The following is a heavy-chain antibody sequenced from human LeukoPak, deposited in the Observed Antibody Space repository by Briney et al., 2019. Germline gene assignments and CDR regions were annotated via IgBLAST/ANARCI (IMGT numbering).Heavy chain of an antibody. Sequence: GGSLRLSCAASGFTFSSYGMHWVRQAPGKGLEWVAVIWYDGSNKYYADSVKGRFTISRDNSKNTLYLQMNSLRAEDTAVYYCARDAAHHKMRWNYYYGMDVWGQGTTVTVSS. CDR1: GFTFSSYG. CDR2: IWYDGSNK. CDR3: ARDAAHHKMRWNYYYGMDV. V-gene: IGHV3-33*01. D-gene: IGHD4-23*01. J-gene: IGHJ6*02.